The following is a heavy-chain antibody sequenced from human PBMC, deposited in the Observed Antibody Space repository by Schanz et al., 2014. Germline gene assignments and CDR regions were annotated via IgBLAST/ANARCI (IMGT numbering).Heavy chain of an antibody. CDR2: ISGSGGST. Sequence: EVQLVESGGGVVQPGRSLRLSCAASGFTFSTHAMHWVRQAPGKGLEWVSAISGSGGSTYYADSVKGRFTISRDNSKNTLYLQMNSLRAEDTAVYYCARGGPAYYFDDWGQGTLVTVSS. CDR3: ARGGPAYYFDD. V-gene: IGHV3-23*04. CDR1: GFTFSTHA. J-gene: IGHJ4*02.